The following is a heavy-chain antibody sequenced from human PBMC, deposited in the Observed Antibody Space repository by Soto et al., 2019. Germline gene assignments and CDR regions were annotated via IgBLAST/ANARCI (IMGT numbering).Heavy chain of an antibody. V-gene: IGHV1-8*01. Sequence: QVQLVQSGAEVKKPGASVKVSCKASGYTFTSYDINWVRQATGQGLEWMGWMNPNSGNTGYAQKFQARGTMTRNTSISTAYMELSSLRSEDTAVYSCARASGVVDSRSWYWNYYYYGMDVWGQGTTVTVSS. J-gene: IGHJ6*02. CDR1: GYTFTSYD. CDR3: ARASGVVDSRSWYWNYYYYGMDV. CDR2: MNPNSGNT. D-gene: IGHD6-13*01.